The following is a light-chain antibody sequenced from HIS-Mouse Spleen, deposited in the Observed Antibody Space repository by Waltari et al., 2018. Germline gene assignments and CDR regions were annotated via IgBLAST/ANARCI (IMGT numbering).Light chain of an antibody. Sequence: AIWMIQSPSLLSASTGDRVTISCRMIQGISSYFASYQQQPRKAPELLINAASTLQSRVPSWFSGSGSGTVFILTSSCVQSEDFATYYCQQYYSFPLTFGGGTKVEIK. CDR3: QQYYSFPLT. CDR2: AAS. CDR1: QGISSY. J-gene: IGKJ4*01. V-gene: IGKV1D-8*02.